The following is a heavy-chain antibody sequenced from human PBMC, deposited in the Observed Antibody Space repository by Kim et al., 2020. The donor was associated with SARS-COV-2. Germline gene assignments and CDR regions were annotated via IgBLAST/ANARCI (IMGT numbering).Heavy chain of an antibody. V-gene: IGHV1-2*02. CDR3: VSERESGGRGYRDFDY. J-gene: IGHJ4*02. D-gene: IGHD5-18*01. CDR1: GYTFTNYY. Sequence: ASVKVSCKTSGYTFTNYYMHWVRRAPGQGFEWMGWINPKSGGTKYAQKFQGRVTMTRDTSISTAYMELISLRSDDTAMYYCVSERESGGRGYRDFDYWGQGTLVTVSS. CDR2: INPKSGGT.